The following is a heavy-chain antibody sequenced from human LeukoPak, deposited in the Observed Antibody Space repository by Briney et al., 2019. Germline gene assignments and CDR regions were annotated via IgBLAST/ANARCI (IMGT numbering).Heavy chain of an antibody. CDR1: GGSISSYY. V-gene: IGHV4-59*12. Sequence: PSETLSLTCTVSGGSISSYYWSGIRQPPGKGLEWIGYIYYSGSTNYNPSLKSRVTISVDTSKNQFSLKLSSVTAADTAVYYCAREEGDTMVRTIYYFDYWGQGTLVTVSS. D-gene: IGHD3-10*01. CDR2: IYYSGST. CDR3: AREEGDTMVRTIYYFDY. J-gene: IGHJ4*02.